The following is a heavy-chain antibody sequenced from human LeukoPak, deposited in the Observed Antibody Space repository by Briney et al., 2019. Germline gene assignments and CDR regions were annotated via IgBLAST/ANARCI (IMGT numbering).Heavy chain of an antibody. CDR1: GGSISSYY. V-gene: IGHV4-59*01. CDR2: IYYSGST. J-gene: IGHJ4*02. Sequence: PSETLSLTCTVSGGSISSYYWSWIRQPPGKGLEWIGYIYYSGSTNYNPSLKSRVTISVDTSKNQFSLKLSSVTAADTAVYYCAREGVPAARRVYYFDYWGQGTLVTVSS. D-gene: IGHD2-2*01. CDR3: AREGVPAARRVYYFDY.